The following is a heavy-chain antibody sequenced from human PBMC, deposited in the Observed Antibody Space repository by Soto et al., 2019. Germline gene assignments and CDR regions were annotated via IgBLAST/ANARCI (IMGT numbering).Heavy chain of an antibody. V-gene: IGHV1-2*02. J-gene: IGHJ4*02. CDR1: GYTFTGYY. CDR2: INPNSGGT. Sequence: ASVKVSCKASGYTFTGYYMHWVRQAPGQGLEWMGWINPNSGGTNYAQKFQGRVTMTRDTSISTAYMELSRLRSDDTAVYSCARGYGIVSPRGYWGQGTLVTVSS. D-gene: IGHD5-18*01. CDR3: ARGYGIVSPRGY.